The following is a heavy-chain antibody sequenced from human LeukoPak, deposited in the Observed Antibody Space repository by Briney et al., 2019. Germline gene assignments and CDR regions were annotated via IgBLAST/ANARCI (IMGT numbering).Heavy chain of an antibody. J-gene: IGHJ4*02. CDR3: AKDDAWLQYND. Sequence: PGGSLRLSCVASGFTFSRHGMNWVRQATGKGLEWVSGISPRGDNKYYVDSVKGRFTVPRDNSQTTLYLQITSLRDEETAVSYCAKDDAWLQYNDWGQGTLVTVSS. CDR2: ISPRGDNK. V-gene: IGHV3-23*01. D-gene: IGHD5-24*01. CDR1: GFTFSRHG.